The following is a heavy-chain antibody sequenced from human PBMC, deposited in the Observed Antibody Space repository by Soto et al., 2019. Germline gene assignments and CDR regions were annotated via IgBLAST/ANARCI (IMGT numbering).Heavy chain of an antibody. CDR3: ARVPTLDRGYSGYDYPRPFDY. CDR1: GFTFSSYW. CDR2: INSDGSST. V-gene: IGHV3-74*01. Sequence: GGSLRLSCAASGFTFSSYWMHWVRQAPGKGLVWVSRINSDGSSTSYADSVKGRFTISRDNAKNTLYLQMNSLRAEDTAVYYCARVPTLDRGYSGYDYPRPFDYWGQGTLVTVSS. D-gene: IGHD5-12*01. J-gene: IGHJ4*02.